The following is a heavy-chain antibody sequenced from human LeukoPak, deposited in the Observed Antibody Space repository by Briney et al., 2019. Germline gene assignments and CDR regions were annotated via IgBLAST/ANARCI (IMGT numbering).Heavy chain of an antibody. Sequence: GGSLRLSCAASGFTFSSYSMNWVRQAPGKGLEWVSYISSSSSTIYYADSVKGRFTISRDNAKNSLYLQMNSLRAEDTAVYYCARVFGIAAAGTSDYWGQGTLVTVSS. CDR3: ARVFGIAAAGTSDY. CDR2: ISSSSSTI. J-gene: IGHJ4*02. V-gene: IGHV3-48*01. D-gene: IGHD6-13*01. CDR1: GFTFSSYS.